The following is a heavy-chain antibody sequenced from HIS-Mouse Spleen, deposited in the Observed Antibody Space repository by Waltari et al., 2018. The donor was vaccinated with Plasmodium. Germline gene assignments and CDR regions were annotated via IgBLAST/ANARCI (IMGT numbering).Heavy chain of an antibody. V-gene: IGHV3-74*01. CDR3: ARTIAVVGTGDALDI. CDR1: GFPFRSSW. Sequence: EVQLVESGGGFVHHGGSLSISFPALGFPFRSSWLHWVRQAPGKGLVWVSRINSDGSSTRYADSVKGRFTISRDNAKNTLYLQMNSLRAEDTAVYYCARTIAVVGTGDALDIWGQGTMVTVSS. D-gene: IGHD6-13*01. J-gene: IGHJ3*02. CDR2: INSDGSST.